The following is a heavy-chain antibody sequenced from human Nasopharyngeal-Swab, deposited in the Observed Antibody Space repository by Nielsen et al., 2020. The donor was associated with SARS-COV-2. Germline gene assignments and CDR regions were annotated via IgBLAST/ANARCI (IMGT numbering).Heavy chain of an antibody. D-gene: IGHD3-3*01. CDR2: ISSSSSYI. CDR3: ARDGLDYDFWSAYFMDV. CDR1: GFTFNNDN. J-gene: IGHJ6*02. Sequence: GGSLRLSCAASGFTFNNDNFNWSCKGPGPGLEWVSTISSSSSYIYYADSVQGRFTISRVNAKNSLYLQMNSLIAEDTAVYYCARDGLDYDFWSAYFMDVWGQGTTVTVSS. V-gene: IGHV3-21*01.